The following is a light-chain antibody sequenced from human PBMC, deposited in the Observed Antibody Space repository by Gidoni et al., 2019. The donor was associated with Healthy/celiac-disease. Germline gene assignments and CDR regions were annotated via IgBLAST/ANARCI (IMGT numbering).Light chain of an antibody. J-gene: IGKJ1*01. Sequence: DLPITLYPSTLSASVGDRVTIPCRASQSISSWLAWYQQKPGKAPKLLIYKASSLESGIPARFSGSGSGTEFTLTISSLQPDDFATYYCQQYNSYSRTFGQGTKVEIK. CDR1: QSISSW. CDR3: QQYNSYSRT. CDR2: KAS. V-gene: IGKV1-5*03.